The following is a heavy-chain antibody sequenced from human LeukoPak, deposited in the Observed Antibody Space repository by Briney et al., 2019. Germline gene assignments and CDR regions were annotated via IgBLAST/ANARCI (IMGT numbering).Heavy chain of an antibody. CDR2: IIPILGIA. CDR3: ARGGDYYSIYFQH. CDR1: GGTFSSYA. Sequence: ASVKVSCKASGGTFSSYAISWVRQAPGQGLEWMGRIIPILGIANYAQKFQGRVTITADKSTSTAYMELSSLRSEDTAVYYCARGGDYYSIYFQHWGQGTLVTVSS. V-gene: IGHV1-69*04. D-gene: IGHD2-21*01. J-gene: IGHJ1*01.